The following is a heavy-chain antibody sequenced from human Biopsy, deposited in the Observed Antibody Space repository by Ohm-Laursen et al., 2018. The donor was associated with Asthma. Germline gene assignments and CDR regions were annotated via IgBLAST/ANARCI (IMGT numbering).Heavy chain of an antibody. V-gene: IGHV3-30*07. J-gene: IGHJ6*02. Sequence: SLRPSCSASGFSLSNFAIHWVRQAPGKGLEWVGVISKDASTQDYADSVKGRFTISRDNAKNTLYLQMNSLRVEDTAVYYCARDGVVPDAMYYHYYYGLDVWGQGTTVTVSS. CDR2: ISKDASTQ. CDR3: ARDGVVPDAMYYHYYYGLDV. CDR1: GFSLSNFA. D-gene: IGHD2-2*01.